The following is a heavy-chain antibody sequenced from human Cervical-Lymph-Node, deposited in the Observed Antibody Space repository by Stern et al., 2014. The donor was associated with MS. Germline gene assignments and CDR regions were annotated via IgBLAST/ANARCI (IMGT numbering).Heavy chain of an antibody. CDR2: ISWNTDTI. CDR1: GFIFEDYT. D-gene: IGHD3-16*01. J-gene: IGHJ5*02. CDR3: AKGGYTFGGAIDH. Sequence: EVQLVESGGGLVQPGRSLRLSCAASGFIFEDYTMHWVRQAPGKGLEWVSSISWNTDTIGYADSVKGRFTISRDNAKNSLYLQMNSLRPEDTALYFCAKGGYTFGGAIDHWGQGTLVTVSS. V-gene: IGHV3-9*01.